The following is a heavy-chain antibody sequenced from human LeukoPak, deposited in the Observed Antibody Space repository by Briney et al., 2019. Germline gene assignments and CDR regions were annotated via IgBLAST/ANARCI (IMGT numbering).Heavy chain of an antibody. CDR2: INPNSGGT. D-gene: IGHD1-26*01. CDR1: GYTFTGYY. J-gene: IGHJ1*01. Sequence: ASVKVSCKASGYTFTGYYMHWVRQAPGQGLEWMGRINPNSGGTNYAQKFQGRVTMTRDTSISTVYKDLSRLRSDDTAVYYCARGYRTVGAIEYFQHWGQGTLVTVSS. V-gene: IGHV1-2*06. CDR3: ARGYRTVGAIEYFQH.